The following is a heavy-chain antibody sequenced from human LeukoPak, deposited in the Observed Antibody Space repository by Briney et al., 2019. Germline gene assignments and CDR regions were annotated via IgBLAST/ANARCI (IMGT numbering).Heavy chain of an antibody. CDR1: GYTFTSYD. V-gene: IGHV1-8*01. CDR3: ARVFSGFEDYYYYYMDV. D-gene: IGHD5-12*01. Sequence: ASVKVSCKASGYTFTSYDINWVRQATGQGLEWMGWMNPNSGNTGYAQKFQGRVTMTRNTSISTAYMELSSLRSEDTAVYYCARVFSGFEDYYYYYMDVWGKGTTVTVSS. CDR2: MNPNSGNT. J-gene: IGHJ6*03.